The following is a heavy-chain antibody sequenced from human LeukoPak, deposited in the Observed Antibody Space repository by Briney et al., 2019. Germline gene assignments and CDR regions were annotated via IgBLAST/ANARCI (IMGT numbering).Heavy chain of an antibody. J-gene: IGHJ4*02. CDR1: GGSISSGGYS. CDR2: IYDVGST. V-gene: IGHV4-30-2*01. D-gene: IGHD4-17*01. Sequence: SETLSLTCAVSGGSISSGGYSWSWIRQPPGKGLEWIGYIYDVGSTYYNPSLKSRVTISVDRSKNHPSLNLSSVTAADTAIYYCARSPTFGDFHYWGQGTLVTVSS. CDR3: ARSPTFGDFHY.